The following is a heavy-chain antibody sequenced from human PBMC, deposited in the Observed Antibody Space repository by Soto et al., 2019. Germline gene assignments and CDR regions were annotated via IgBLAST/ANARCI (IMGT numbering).Heavy chain of an antibody. CDR2: IYYDGNT. Sequence: QKQLQESGPGLVKPSETLSLTCTVSGDSITSSSYYWGWIRQSPGKGLECNTSIYYDGNTYYNPSLKSRVTISLDTSKNQFSLSLTSVTAADTAVYYCARSTIAPRLFMFPFDSWGQGTLVTVSS. CDR3: ARSTIAPRLFMFPFDS. CDR1: GDSITSSSYY. J-gene: IGHJ4*02. V-gene: IGHV4-39*01. D-gene: IGHD6-6*01.